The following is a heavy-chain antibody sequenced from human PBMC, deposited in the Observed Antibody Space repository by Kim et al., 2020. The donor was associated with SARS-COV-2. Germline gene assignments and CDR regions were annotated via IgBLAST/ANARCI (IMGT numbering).Heavy chain of an antibody. CDR1: GYTFTSYG. D-gene: IGHD1-1*01. CDR3: AREKYNWNDGPFDY. CDR2: ISAYNGNT. Sequence: ASVKVSCKASGYTFTSYGISWVRQAPGQGLEWMGWISAYNGNTNYAQKLQGRVTMTTDTSTSTAYMELRSLRSDDTAVYYCAREKYNWNDGPFDYWGQGTLVTVSS. V-gene: IGHV1-18*01. J-gene: IGHJ4*02.